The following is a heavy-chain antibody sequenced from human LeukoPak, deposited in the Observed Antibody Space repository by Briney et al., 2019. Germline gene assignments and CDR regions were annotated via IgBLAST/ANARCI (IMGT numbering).Heavy chain of an antibody. Sequence: GGSLRLSRAASGFTPSSYAMHWVRQAPGKGLEYVSAISSNGGSTYYANSVKGRFTISRDNSKNTLYLQMGSLRAEDMAVYYCARAGSNYYDFWSGYFSWGQGTLVTVSS. V-gene: IGHV3-64*01. CDR1: GFTPSSYA. CDR2: ISSNGGST. CDR3: ARAGSNYYDFWSGYFS. J-gene: IGHJ5*02. D-gene: IGHD3-3*01.